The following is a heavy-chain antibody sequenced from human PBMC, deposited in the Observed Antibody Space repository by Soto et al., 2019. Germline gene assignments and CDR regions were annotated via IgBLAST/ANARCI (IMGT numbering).Heavy chain of an antibody. CDR3: ANAYGDLNYYYYYMDV. CDR2: ISGSGGST. J-gene: IGHJ6*03. D-gene: IGHD4-17*01. V-gene: IGHV3-23*01. Sequence: GGSLRLSCAASGFTFSSYAMSWVRQAPGKGLEWVSAISGSGGSTYYADSVKGRFTISRDNSKNTLYLQMNSLRAEDTAVYYCANAYGDLNYYYYYMDVWGKGTTVTVSS. CDR1: GFTFSSYA.